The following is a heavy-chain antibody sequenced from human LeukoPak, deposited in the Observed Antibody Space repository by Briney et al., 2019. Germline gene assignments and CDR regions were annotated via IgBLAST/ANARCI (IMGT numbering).Heavy chain of an antibody. CDR1: GFTFSSNW. V-gene: IGHV3-74*01. Sequence: GGSLRLSCAASGFTFSSNWMHWVRQAPGKGLVWVSRINEDGSTTNYADSVKGRSTIFRDNAKNTLYLQMNSLRAEDTAVYYCAKDRPGIAAAGTPDYWGQGTLVTVSS. J-gene: IGHJ4*02. CDR2: INEDGSTT. CDR3: AKDRPGIAAAGTPDY. D-gene: IGHD6-13*01.